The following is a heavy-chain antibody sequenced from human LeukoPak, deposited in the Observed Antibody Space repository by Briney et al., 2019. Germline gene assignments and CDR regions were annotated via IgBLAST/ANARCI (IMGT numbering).Heavy chain of an antibody. J-gene: IGHJ5*02. CDR2: IYYSGST. CDR3: AKAAAGPNNWFDP. CDR1: GGSISSSSYY. D-gene: IGHD6-13*01. Sequence: MPSETLSLTCTVSGGSISSSSYYWRWIRQPPGKGLEWIGSIYYSGSTYYNPSLKSRVTISVDTSKNQFSLKLSSVTAADTAVYYCAKAAAGPNNWFDPWGQGTLVTVSS. V-gene: IGHV4-39*01.